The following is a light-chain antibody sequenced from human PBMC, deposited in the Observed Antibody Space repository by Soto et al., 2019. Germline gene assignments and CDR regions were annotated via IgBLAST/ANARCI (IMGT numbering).Light chain of an antibody. CDR3: QQRSNWQIT. J-gene: IGKJ5*01. CDR2: DAS. V-gene: IGKV3-11*01. CDR1: QSVSTY. Sequence: ETVLTQSPATLSLSPGESATLSCRASQSVSTYLAWYQQKPGQAPRLLIYDASNSVTGIPARFRGSGSGTDFTLTISSLEPDDFAVYYCQQRSNWQITFGQGTRLEIK.